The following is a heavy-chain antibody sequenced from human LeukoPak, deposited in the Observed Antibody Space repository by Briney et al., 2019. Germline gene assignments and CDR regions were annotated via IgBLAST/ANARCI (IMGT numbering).Heavy chain of an antibody. D-gene: IGHD2-15*01. CDR3: ARGGTPNCSGGSCYDY. J-gene: IGHJ4*02. Sequence: GASVKVSCKASGYTFTGYYMHWVRQAPGQGLEWMGWINPNSGGTNYAQKFQGRVTMTRDTSISTAYMELSRLRSDDTAVYYCARGGTPNCSGGSCYDYWGQGTLVTVSS. CDR1: GYTFTGYY. V-gene: IGHV1-2*02. CDR2: INPNSGGT.